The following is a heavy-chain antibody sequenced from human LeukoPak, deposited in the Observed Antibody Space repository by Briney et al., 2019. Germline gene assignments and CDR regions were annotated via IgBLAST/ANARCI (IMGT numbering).Heavy chain of an antibody. V-gene: IGHV1-8*02. CDR2: MNPNSGNT. D-gene: IGHD5-18*01. Sequence: ASVKVSCKASGYTFTSYGISWVRQAPGQGLEWMGWMNPNSGNTGYAQKFQGRVTMTRNTSISTAYMELSSLRSEDTAEYYCVRGDTWIQSYRYHALDVWGQGTTVTVSS. CDR3: VRGDTWIQSYRYHALDV. CDR1: GYTFTSYG. J-gene: IGHJ6*02.